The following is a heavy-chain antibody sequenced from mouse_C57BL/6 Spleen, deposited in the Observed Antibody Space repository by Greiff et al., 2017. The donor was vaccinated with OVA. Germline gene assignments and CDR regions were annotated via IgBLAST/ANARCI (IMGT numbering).Heavy chain of an antibody. D-gene: IGHD4-1*01. CDR1: GYTFTSYW. CDR2: IDPSDSYT. CDR3: ARELGLFAY. Sequence: VQLQESGAELVKPGASVKLSCKASGYTFTSYWMQWVKQRPGQGLEWIGEIDPSDSYTNYNQKFKGKATLTVDTSSSTAYMQLSSLTSEDSAVYYCARELGLFAYWGQGTLVTVSA. J-gene: IGHJ3*01. V-gene: IGHV1-50*01.